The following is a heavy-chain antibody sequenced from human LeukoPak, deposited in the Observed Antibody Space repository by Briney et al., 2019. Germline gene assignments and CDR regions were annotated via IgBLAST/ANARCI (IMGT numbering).Heavy chain of an antibody. CDR1: GGSFSGYY. CDR3: ARGRGYYYYGMDV. J-gene: IGHJ6*02. Sequence: SETLSLTCAVYGGSFSGYYWSWIRQPPGKGLEWIGEINHSGSTNYNPSLKSRVTISADTSKNQFSLKLSSVTAADTAVYYCARGRGYYYYGMDVWGQGTTVTVSS. D-gene: IGHD3-10*01. CDR2: INHSGST. V-gene: IGHV4-34*01.